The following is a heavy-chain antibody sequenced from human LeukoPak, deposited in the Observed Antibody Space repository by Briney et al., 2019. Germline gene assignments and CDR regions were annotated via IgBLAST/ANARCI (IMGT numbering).Heavy chain of an antibody. D-gene: IGHD3-10*01. CDR3: ARDLYASVPY. Sequence: GGSLRLSCAASGFTVSSTYMSWIRQASGKGLEWVSVIHSGGSTYYADSVKGRFTISRDTSKNTLYLQMNSLRAEDTAVYYCARDLYASVPYWGQGTLVTVSS. CDR1: GFTVSSTY. CDR2: IHSGGST. V-gene: IGHV3-53*01. J-gene: IGHJ4*02.